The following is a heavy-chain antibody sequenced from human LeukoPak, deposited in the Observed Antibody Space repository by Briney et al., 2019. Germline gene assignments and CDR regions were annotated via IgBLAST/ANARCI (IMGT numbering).Heavy chain of an antibody. CDR3: ARLRLRYFDWLPFDYYMDV. D-gene: IGHD3-9*01. CDR1: GGSISSYY. Sequence: SETPSLTCTVSGGSISSYYWSWIRQPPGKGLEWIGYIYYSGSTNYNPSLKSRVTISVDTSKNQFSLKLSSVTAADTAVYYCARLRLRYFDWLPFDYYMDVWGKGTTVTVSS. V-gene: IGHV4-59*08. J-gene: IGHJ6*03. CDR2: IYYSGST.